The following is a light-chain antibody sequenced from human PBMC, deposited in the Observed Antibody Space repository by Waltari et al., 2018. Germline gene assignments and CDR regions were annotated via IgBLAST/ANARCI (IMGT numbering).Light chain of an antibody. CDR2: GES. Sequence: IVLTQSPGTLSLSPGERATLSCRASQSVGRSLAWYQQKPGQAPRLLIYGESNRATGIPDRFSGSVFATDFGLTSSRLDPEDCAVYYCQKYESLPATFGQGTKVEIK. CDR1: QSVGRS. CDR3: QKYESLPAT. V-gene: IGKV3-20*01. J-gene: IGKJ1*01.